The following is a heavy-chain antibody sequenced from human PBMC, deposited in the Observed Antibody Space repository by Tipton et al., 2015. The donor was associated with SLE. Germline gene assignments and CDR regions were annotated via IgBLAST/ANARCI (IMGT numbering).Heavy chain of an antibody. CDR2: IFSSGDR. CDR3: ARGSDGEYVRYFDI. V-gene: IGHV4-4*07. D-gene: IGHD4-17*01. CDR1: GGSICFDY. J-gene: IGHJ2*01. Sequence: TLSLTCTVSGGSICFDYWSWIRQSAGRGREWIGRIFSSGDRDYNPSPRSRVTMSIDASQNRVSLRLKSVSAADTGVYYCARGSDGEYVRYFDIWGPGTLVTVSS.